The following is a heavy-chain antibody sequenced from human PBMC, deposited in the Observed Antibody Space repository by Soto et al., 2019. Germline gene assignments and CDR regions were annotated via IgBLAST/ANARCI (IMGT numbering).Heavy chain of an antibody. V-gene: IGHV4-39*07. Sequence: SETLSLTCTVSGGSISSRSHYWGWIRQPPGKGLEWIVSSHYTGSSYYNPSLKSRVTISVDTSKNQFSLKLSSVTAADTAVYYCARGRVLRFLEWFPRFDPWGQGTLVTVSS. J-gene: IGHJ5*02. CDR2: SHYTGSS. CDR1: GGSISSRSHY. CDR3: ARGRVLRFLEWFPRFDP. D-gene: IGHD3-3*01.